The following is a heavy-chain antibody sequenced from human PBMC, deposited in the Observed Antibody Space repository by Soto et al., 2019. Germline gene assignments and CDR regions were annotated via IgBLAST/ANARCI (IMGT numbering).Heavy chain of an antibody. CDR3: ARNLLGGTTDY. CDR1: GYTFASYA. J-gene: IGHJ4*02. Sequence: ASVKVSCKASGYTFASYAISWMRQAPGQGLEWMGWINAGKGDTKYPQRFQGRVTITRDTSASTAYMELSSLRSEDTAVYYCARNLLGGTTDYWGPGTLVTVSS. D-gene: IGHD1-7*01. CDR2: INAGKGDT. V-gene: IGHV1-3*01.